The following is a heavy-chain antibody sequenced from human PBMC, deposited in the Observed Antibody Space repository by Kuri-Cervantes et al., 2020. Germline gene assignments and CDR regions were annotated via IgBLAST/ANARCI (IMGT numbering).Heavy chain of an antibody. Sequence: ASVKVSCKASGGTFSSQAISWVRQAPGQGLEWMGWISAYNGDTNYAQKLQGRVTMTTDTSTSTAYMELRSLRSDDTAVYYCARDPNSYGPVWGYWGQGTLVTVSS. J-gene: IGHJ4*02. D-gene: IGHD5-18*01. CDR3: ARDPNSYGPVWGY. CDR1: GGTFSSQA. CDR2: ISAYNGDT. V-gene: IGHV1-18*01.